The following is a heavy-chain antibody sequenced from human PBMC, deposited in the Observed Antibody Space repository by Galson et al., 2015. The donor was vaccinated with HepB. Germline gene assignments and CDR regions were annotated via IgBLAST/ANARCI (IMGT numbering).Heavy chain of an antibody. CDR3: ARDYDVNDYTNLIDY. J-gene: IGHJ4*02. D-gene: IGHD4-11*01. Sequence: SLRLSCAASGFTFSRYWMHWVRQAPGKGLEWVSCISRDGSRTTYADSVKGRVTISRDNARNTLYLQMNSLTAEDTAMYYCARDYDVNDYTNLIDYWGLGALVTVSS. V-gene: IGHV3-74*01. CDR2: ISRDGSRT. CDR1: GFTFSRYW.